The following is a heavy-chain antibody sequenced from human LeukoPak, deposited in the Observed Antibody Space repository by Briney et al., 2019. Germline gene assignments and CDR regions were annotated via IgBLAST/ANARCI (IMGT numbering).Heavy chain of an antibody. V-gene: IGHV7-4-1*02. J-gene: IGHJ6*02. D-gene: IGHD5-12*01. CDR2: INTNTGNP. CDR3: ARDGVATIREYYGMDV. CDR1: GYTFTSYA. Sequence: GASVKVSCKASGYTFTSYAMNWVRQAPGQGLEWMGWINTNTGNPTYAQGFTGRFVFSLDTSVSTAYLQISSLKAEDTAVYYCARDGVATIREYYGMDVWGQGTTVTVSS.